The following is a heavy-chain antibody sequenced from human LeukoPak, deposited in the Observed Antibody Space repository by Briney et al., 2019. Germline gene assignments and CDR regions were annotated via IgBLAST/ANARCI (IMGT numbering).Heavy chain of an antibody. D-gene: IGHD3-22*01. Sequence: ASVKVSCKASGYTFTTYYIHWVRQAPGQGLEWMGIINPSGGSTSYHQKFQGRVTMTSDTSTSTVYVELSSLRSEDTAVCYCARGGFKHYYDSSGYDANTPLDYWGQGTLVTVSS. CDR2: INPSGGST. CDR1: GYTFTTYY. V-gene: IGHV1-46*01. CDR3: ARGGFKHYYDSSGYDANTPLDY. J-gene: IGHJ4*02.